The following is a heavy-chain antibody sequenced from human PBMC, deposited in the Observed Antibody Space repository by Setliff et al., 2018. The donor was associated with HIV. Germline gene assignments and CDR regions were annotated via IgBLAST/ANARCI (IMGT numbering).Heavy chain of an antibody. Sequence: GASVKVSCKASGYTFTSYDISWVRQAPGQGLEWMGWISAYNGNTNYAQKLQGRVTMTTDTSTSTAYMELRSLRSDDTAVYYCARGSYYCSPTTCFHNYFDPWGLGTLVTVSS. J-gene: IGHJ5*02. V-gene: IGHV1-18*01. CDR1: GYTFTSYD. CDR2: ISAYNGNT. CDR3: ARGSYYCSPTTCFHNYFDP. D-gene: IGHD2-2*01.